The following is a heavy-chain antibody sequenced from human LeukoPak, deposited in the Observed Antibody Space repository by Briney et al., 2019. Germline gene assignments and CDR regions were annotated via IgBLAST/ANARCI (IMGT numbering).Heavy chain of an antibody. Sequence: GGSLRLSCAASGFTVSGNYMSWVRQAPGKGLEWVSVIYSGGSTYYADSVKGRFTISRDNSKNTLYLQMNSLRAEDTAVYYCARDGYGQWLVTGNDAFDIWGQGTMVTVSS. CDR1: GFTVSGNY. D-gene: IGHD6-19*01. CDR2: IYSGGST. J-gene: IGHJ3*02. V-gene: IGHV3-53*01. CDR3: ARDGYGQWLVTGNDAFDI.